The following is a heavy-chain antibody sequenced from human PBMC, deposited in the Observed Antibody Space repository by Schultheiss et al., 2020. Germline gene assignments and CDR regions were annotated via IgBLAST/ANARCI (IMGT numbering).Heavy chain of an antibody. D-gene: IGHD6-25*01. V-gene: IGHV4-61*02. CDR2: IYTSGST. CDR3: ARGLEAAWFDP. J-gene: IGHJ5*02. CDR1: GGSISSGGYY. Sequence: SETLSLTCTVSGGSISSGGYYWSWIRQPAGKGLEWIGRIYTSGSTNYNPSLKSRVTISVDTSKNQFSLKLSSVTAADTAVYYCARGLEAAWFDPWGQGTLVTVSS.